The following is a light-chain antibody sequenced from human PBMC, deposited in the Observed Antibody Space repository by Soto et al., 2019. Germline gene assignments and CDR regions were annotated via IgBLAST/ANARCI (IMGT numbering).Light chain of an antibody. CDR1: QSVSIY. CDR3: QQRSTWPWT. Sequence: IVLTQSPATLSLSPGERATLSCRASQSVSIYLAWYQQKPGQAPRLLIYDSSNRATGIPARFSGSGSGTDLTLTISSLEPEDSAAYYCQQRSTWPWTVGQGTKVEIK. CDR2: DSS. V-gene: IGKV3-11*01. J-gene: IGKJ1*01.